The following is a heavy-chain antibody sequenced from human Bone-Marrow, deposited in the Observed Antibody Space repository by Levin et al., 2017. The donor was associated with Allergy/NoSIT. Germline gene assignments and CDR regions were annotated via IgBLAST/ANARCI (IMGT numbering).Heavy chain of an antibody. V-gene: IGHV1-69*10. CDR2: IVPLLGVA. J-gene: IGHJ2*01. Sequence: PGESLKISCRGSGSTFSSFALAWVRQAPGQGLEWMGGIVPLLGVANYAQKFQGRVTITADEYTTTAYMELSSLRSDDTAMYYCATGPDSSGEYFDLWGRGTLVTVSS. CDR1: GSTFSSFA. D-gene: IGHD3-22*01. CDR3: ATGPDSSGEYFDL.